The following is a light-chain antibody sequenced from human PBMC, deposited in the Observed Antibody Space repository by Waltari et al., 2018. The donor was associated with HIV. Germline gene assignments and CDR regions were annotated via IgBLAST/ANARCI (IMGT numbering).Light chain of an antibody. Sequence: SSEVTRDPAVSVALGQTVKITCQGAHLSTFYASGYQQKPGQAPVLVSYGKNKRPAEIPDRFSSSASRNTASLTITGAQAEDEADYYCKTRDRSGNLYVFGTGTTVTVL. J-gene: IGLJ1*01. V-gene: IGLV3-19*01. CDR1: HLSTFY. CDR2: GKN. CDR3: KTRDRSGNLYV.